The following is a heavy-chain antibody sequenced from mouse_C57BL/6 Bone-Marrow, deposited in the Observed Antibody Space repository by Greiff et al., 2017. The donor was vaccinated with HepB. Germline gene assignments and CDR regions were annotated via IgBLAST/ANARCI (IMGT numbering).Heavy chain of an antibody. J-gene: IGHJ1*03. CDR3: ARKGRIYYGSNWYFDV. V-gene: IGHV1-81*01. D-gene: IGHD1-1*01. Sequence: VMLVESGAELARPGASVKLSCKASGYTFTSYGISWVKQRTGQGLEWIGEIYPRSGNTYYNEKFKGKATLTADKSSSTAYMELRSLTSEDSAVYFCARKGRIYYGSNWYFDVWGTGTTVTVSS. CDR1: GYTFTSYG. CDR2: IYPRSGNT.